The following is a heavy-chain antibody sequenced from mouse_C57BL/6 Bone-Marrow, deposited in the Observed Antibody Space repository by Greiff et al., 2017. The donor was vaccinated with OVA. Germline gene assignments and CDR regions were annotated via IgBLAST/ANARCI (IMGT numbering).Heavy chain of an antibody. CDR3: ARPDYYGSSFYWYFDV. Sequence: EVMLVESGGDLVKPGGSLKLSCAASGFTFSSYGMSWVRQTPDKRLEWVATISSGGSYTYYPDSVKGRFTISRDNAKNTLYLQMSSLKSEDTAMYYCARPDYYGSSFYWYFDVWGTGTTVTVSS. CDR2: ISSGGSYT. D-gene: IGHD1-1*01. CDR1: GFTFSSYG. V-gene: IGHV5-6*01. J-gene: IGHJ1*03.